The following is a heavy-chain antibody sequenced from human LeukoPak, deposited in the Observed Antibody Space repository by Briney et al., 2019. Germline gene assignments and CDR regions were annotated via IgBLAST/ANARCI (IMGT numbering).Heavy chain of an antibody. D-gene: IGHD4-23*01. CDR1: LFTFVDYA. V-gene: IGHV3-43*02. CDR3: AKDIKAGYGGNLFDS. J-gene: IGHJ4*02. CDR2: ISGDGGST. Sequence: GGALRLSCAASLFTFVDYAMHWVRQAPGRGVEWVSLISGDGGSTYYAGSVKGRFTISRDHSKNSLYLQMNSLRTEDTVLYYCAKDIKAGYGGNLFDSWGEGSLVTVSS.